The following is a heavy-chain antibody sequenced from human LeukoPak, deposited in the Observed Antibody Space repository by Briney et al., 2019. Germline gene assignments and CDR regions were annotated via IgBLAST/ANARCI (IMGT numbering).Heavy chain of an antibody. CDR3: ARATAPLLPMDV. V-gene: IGHV1-69*13. CDR1: GGTFSSYA. Sequence: ASVEVSCKASGGTFSSYAISWVRQAPGQGLEWMGGIIPIFGTANYAQKFQGRVTITADESTSTAYMELSSLRSEDTAVYYCARATAPLLPMDVWGQGTTVTVSS. J-gene: IGHJ6*02. D-gene: IGHD3-22*01. CDR2: IIPIFGTA.